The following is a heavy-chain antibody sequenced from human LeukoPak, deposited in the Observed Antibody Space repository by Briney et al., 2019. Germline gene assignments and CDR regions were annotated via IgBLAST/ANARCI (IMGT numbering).Heavy chain of an antibody. J-gene: IGHJ4*01. CDR3: AKLDSGSTD. CDR1: GFTFSSYD. CDR2: ISGNGANT. D-gene: IGHD6-13*01. V-gene: IGHV3-23*01. Sequence: GGSLRLSCAASGFTFSSYDIHWVRQAPGKGLEWVSSISGNGANTFYADSVKGRFTISRDNSKNTLYLQMNSLRAEDTAVYFCAKLDSGSTDWGQGTLVTVSS.